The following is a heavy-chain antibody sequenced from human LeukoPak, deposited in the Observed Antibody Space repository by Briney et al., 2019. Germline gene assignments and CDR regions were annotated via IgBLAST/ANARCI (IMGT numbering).Heavy chain of an antibody. Sequence: GGSLRLSCAASGFTFSNYWMHWVRHAPGKGLVWVSRINTDGSSTTYADFVKGRFTISRDNAKNTLYLQMNSLRAEDTAVYFCSRGYSGNYRVDYWGQGTLVTVSS. V-gene: IGHV3-74*01. CDR2: INTDGSST. J-gene: IGHJ4*02. CDR1: GFTFSNYW. D-gene: IGHD1-26*01. CDR3: SRGYSGNYRVDY.